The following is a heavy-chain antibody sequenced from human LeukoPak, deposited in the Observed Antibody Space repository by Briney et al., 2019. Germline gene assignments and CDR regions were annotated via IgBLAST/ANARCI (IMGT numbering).Heavy chain of an antibody. Sequence: GASVKVSCKASGYTFTTYYIHWVRRAPGQGLQWMGIINPSAGSTTYAQSFQVRVTMTRDTSTSTVYMELSGLRSEDTAVYYCARGVVVHEYTYGTFDYWGQGTLVTVSS. J-gene: IGHJ4*02. CDR2: INPSAGST. CDR3: ARGVVVHEYTYGTFDY. CDR1: GYTFTTYY. V-gene: IGHV1-46*01. D-gene: IGHD5-18*01.